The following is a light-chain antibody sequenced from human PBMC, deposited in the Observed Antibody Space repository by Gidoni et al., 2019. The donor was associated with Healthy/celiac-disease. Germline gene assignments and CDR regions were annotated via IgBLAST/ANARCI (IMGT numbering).Light chain of an antibody. J-gene: IGLJ1*01. Sequence: QSVLTQPRSVSGAPGQRVTISCTGSSSNIGAGYGVPWYQQLPGTAPKRLIYGNSKRPSGVPDRFSGSKSGTSASLAITGLQAEDEADYYCQSYDSSLSGYVFGTGTKVTVL. CDR2: GNS. V-gene: IGLV1-40*01. CDR3: QSYDSSLSGYV. CDR1: SSNIGAGYG.